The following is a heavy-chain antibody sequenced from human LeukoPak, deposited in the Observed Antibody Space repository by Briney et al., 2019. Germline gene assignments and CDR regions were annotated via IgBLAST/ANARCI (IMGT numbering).Heavy chain of an antibody. V-gene: IGHV3-66*02. CDR2: IYSGGST. J-gene: IGHJ4*02. CDR3: ARDQSSSIRGSLDY. Sequence: GGSLRLSCAASGFTVSSNYMSWVRQAPGKGLEWVSVIYSGGSTYYADSVKGRFTISRDNSKNTLYLQMNSLRAEDTAVYYCARDQSSSIRGSLDYWGQGTLVTVSS. CDR1: GFTVSSNY. D-gene: IGHD2-2*02.